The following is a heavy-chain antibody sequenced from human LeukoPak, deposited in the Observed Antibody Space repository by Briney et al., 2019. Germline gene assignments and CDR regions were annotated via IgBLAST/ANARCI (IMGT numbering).Heavy chain of an antibody. V-gene: IGHV4-39*01. J-gene: IGHJ5*02. CDR2: IFYSGST. D-gene: IGHD5-18*01. CDR3: AGLRGYSNS. CDR1: GGSISSGSYY. Sequence: SETLSLTCTVSGGSISSGSYYWGWIRQPPGKGLEWIGSIFYSGSTYYNPSLKSRVTISVDTSKSQFSLKLNSVTAADTAVYYCAGLRGYSNSWGQGTLVTVSS.